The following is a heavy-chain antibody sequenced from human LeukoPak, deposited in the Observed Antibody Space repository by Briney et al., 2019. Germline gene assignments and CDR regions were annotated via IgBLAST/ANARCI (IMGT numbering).Heavy chain of an antibody. CDR3: ARDNYYDSSGYYSDY. V-gene: IGHV1-69*13. D-gene: IGHD3-22*01. Sequence: ASVKVSCKASGGTFSSYAISWVRQAPGQGLEWMGGIIPIFGTANYAQKFQGRVTITADESTSTAYMELSSLRSEDTAVYYCARDNYYDSSGYYSDYWGQGTLVTVSS. CDR2: IIPIFGTA. J-gene: IGHJ4*02. CDR1: GGTFSSYA.